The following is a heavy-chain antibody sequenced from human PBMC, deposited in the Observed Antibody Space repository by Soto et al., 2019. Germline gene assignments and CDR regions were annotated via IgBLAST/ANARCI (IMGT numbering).Heavy chain of an antibody. CDR3: AKGYGYYFDS. CDR1: GFSFRNYW. Sequence: GGSLRLSCAASGFSFRNYWMSWVRQAPGKGLEWVLSIKHDGSETYSVGSVKGRFTSSRDNAENSVYLQMHSLRAEDTAVYFCAKGYGYYFDSWGQGTLVTVSS. J-gene: IGHJ4*02. CDR2: IKHDGSET. D-gene: IGHD4-17*01. V-gene: IGHV3-7*03.